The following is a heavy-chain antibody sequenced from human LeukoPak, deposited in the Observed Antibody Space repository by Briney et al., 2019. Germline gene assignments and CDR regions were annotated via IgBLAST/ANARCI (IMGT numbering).Heavy chain of an antibody. D-gene: IGHD1-26*01. Sequence: SETLSLTCTVSGGSISSYYWSWIRQPPGKGLEWIGYIYYSGSTNYNPSLKSRVTISVDTSKNQFSLKLSSVTAANTAVYYCARWEARGGFDYWGQGTLVTVSS. J-gene: IGHJ4*02. CDR1: GGSISSYY. CDR2: IYYSGST. V-gene: IGHV4-59*01. CDR3: ARWEARGGFDY.